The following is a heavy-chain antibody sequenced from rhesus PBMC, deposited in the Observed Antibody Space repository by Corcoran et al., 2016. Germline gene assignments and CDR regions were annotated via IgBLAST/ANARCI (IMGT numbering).Heavy chain of an antibody. CDR2: FYGCGGGN. V-gene: IGHV4S14*01. CDR3: ARGGYYDSGYRYYFDY. J-gene: IGHJ4*01. Sequence: QVQLQESGPGRVKPSETRSLTCAVAGGSLSGYYYWSWIRQPPGKGLEWIGRFYGCGGGNYLNPPLKRPVTLLVDTSKTEFSLKLSAVTAADTAVYYCARGGYYDSGYRYYFDYWGQGVLVTVSS. D-gene: IGHD3-28*01. CDR1: GGSLSGYYY.